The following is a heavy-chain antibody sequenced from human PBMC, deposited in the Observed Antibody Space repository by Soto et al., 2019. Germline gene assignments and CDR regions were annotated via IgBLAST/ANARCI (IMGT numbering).Heavy chain of an antibody. Sequence: ASVKVSCKASGYSFTAFHMHWVRQAPGLGLEWMGIINPNIGRANFAQRFQGRVALTWDTSTSTVYMELSGLRSDDTAGYCCARAPYSSSSFFFDYWGQGTPVPASS. CDR2: INPNIGRA. CDR3: ARAPYSSSSFFFDY. D-gene: IGHD6-6*01. V-gene: IGHV1-46*01. J-gene: IGHJ4*02. CDR1: GYSFTAFH.